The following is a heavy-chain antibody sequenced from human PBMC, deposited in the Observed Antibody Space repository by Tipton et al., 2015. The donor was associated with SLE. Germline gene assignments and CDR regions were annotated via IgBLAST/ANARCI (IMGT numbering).Heavy chain of an antibody. Sequence: SLRLSCAASGFTFTRHNMNWVRQAPGKGLECVASTSRSSSYIYYADSVKGRFTISRDNAKNSLYLQMNSLRAEDTAVYYCARVVADHFDYWGQGTLVTVSS. CDR3: ARVVADHFDY. V-gene: IGHV3-21*01. CDR1: GFTFTRHN. J-gene: IGHJ4*02. D-gene: IGHD2-2*01. CDR2: TSRSSSYI.